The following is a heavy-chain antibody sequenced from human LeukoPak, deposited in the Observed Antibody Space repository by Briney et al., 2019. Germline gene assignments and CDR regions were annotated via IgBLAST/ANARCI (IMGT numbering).Heavy chain of an antibody. CDR2: IRSKAYGGTT. CDR3: TSEWAITMVRGVIGDY. D-gene: IGHD3-10*01. V-gene: IGHV3-49*04. J-gene: IGHJ4*02. Sequence: PGGSLRLSCTASGFTFGDYAMSWVRQAPGKGLEWVGFIRSKAYGGTTEYAASVKGRFTISRDDSKRIDYLQMNSLKTEDTAVYYCTSEWAITMVRGVIGDYWGQGPLVPVSS. CDR1: GFTFGDYA.